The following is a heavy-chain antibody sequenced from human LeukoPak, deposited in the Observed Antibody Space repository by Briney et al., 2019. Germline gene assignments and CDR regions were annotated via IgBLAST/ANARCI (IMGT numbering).Heavy chain of an antibody. J-gene: IGHJ5*02. CDR2: ISYSGST. V-gene: IGHV4-59*08. D-gene: IGHD3-10*01. CDR1: GDSISSYF. CDR3: ARQYYYGSSNYFDP. Sequence: SETLSLTCTVSGDSISSYFWSWIRQPPGKGLEWSAYISYSGSTNYNPSLKSRVAISVDTSNNRFSLKLSSVTAADTAIYYCARQYYYGSSNYFDPWGQGTLVTVSS.